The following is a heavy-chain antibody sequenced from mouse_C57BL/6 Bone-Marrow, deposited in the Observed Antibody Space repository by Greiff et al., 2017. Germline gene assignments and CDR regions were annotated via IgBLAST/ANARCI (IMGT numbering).Heavy chain of an antibody. CDR3: SISFIISVVATWYAMDY. J-gene: IGHJ4*01. CDR1: GYTFTSYG. D-gene: IGHD1-1*01. CDR2: INPRSGTT. V-gene: IGHV1-81*01. Sequence: QVQLQQSGAELARPGASVKLSCKASGYTFTSYGISWVKQRTGKGLEWIGEINPRSGTTNYNQKFKGKATLTVDKSSSTAYMELRSLTSEDYAVSFGSISFIISVVATWYAMDYWGQGTSVTVSS.